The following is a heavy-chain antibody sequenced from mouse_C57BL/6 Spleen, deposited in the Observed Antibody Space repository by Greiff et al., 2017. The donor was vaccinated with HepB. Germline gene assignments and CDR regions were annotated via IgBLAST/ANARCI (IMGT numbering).Heavy chain of an antibody. V-gene: IGHV1-19*01. D-gene: IGHD3-3*01. CDR2: IYPYNGGT. CDR1: GYTFPDYY. Sequence: VQLQQSGPVLVKPGASVKMSCKASGYTFPDYYMNWVKQSHGKSLEWIGVIYPYNGGTSDNQKFKGTATLTVDKSSRTAYMELNSLTSEDPAVYYCARGGREYFDYWGQGTTLTVSS. J-gene: IGHJ2*01. CDR3: ARGGREYFDY.